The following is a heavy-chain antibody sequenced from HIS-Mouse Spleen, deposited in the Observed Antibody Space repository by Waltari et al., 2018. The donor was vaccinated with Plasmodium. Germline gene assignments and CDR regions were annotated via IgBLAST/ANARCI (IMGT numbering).Heavy chain of an antibody. Sequence: EVQLLESGGGLVQPGGSLRLSCAASGFTFSSYAMSWVRQAPGKGLEGVSAIRGSGGSTYYAASVKGRFTISRDNSKNTLDLQMNSLRAEDTAVYYCAKVIAARDYWGQGTLVTVSS. CDR3: AKVIAARDY. V-gene: IGHV3-23*01. D-gene: IGHD6-25*01. CDR2: IRGSGGST. J-gene: IGHJ4*02. CDR1: GFTFSSYA.